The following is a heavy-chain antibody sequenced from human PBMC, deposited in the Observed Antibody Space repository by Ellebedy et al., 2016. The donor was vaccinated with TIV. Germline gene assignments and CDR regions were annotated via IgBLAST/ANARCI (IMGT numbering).Heavy chain of an antibody. J-gene: IGHJ3*02. Sequence: SETLSLXXTVSGGSISSSSYYWGWIRQPPGKGLEWIGNVYYNGNTYYNPSLKSRATTSVDTSKKQFSLKLSSVTAADTGVYYCARHAGGVDAFDIWGQGTMVTVSS. CDR1: GGSISSSSYY. CDR2: VYYNGNT. V-gene: IGHV4-39*01. CDR3: ARHAGGVDAFDI. D-gene: IGHD3-10*01.